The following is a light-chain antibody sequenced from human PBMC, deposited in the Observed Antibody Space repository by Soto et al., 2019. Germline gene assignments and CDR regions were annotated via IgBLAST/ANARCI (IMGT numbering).Light chain of an antibody. CDR2: GAS. CDR1: QSVSSSY. J-gene: IGKJ2*01. V-gene: IGKV3-20*01. Sequence: EIVLTQSPGTLSLSPGERATLSCRASQSVSSSYLAWYQQKPGQAPRLLIYGASSRATGIPDRLSGSGSGTDFTLTISRLEAEDFAVYYCQQYGSTRYTFGPGTKLELK. CDR3: QQYGSTRYT.